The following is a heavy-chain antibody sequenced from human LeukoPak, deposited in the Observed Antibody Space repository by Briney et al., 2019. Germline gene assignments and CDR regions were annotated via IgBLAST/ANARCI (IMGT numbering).Heavy chain of an antibody. V-gene: IGHV3-33*01. J-gene: IGHJ2*01. CDR1: GFTFSSYG. CDR2: IWYDGSNK. D-gene: IGHD2/OR15-2a*01. CDR3: ARDRSMSGGYIDL. Sequence: GGSLRLSCAASGFTFSSYGMHWVRQAPGKGLEWVAVIWYDGSNKYYPDSVQGRFTISRDNSKNTLYLQVNSLRAEDTAVYYCARDRSMSGGYIDLWGRGTLVTVSS.